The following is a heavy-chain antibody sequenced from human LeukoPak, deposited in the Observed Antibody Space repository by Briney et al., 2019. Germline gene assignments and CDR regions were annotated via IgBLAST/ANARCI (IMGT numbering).Heavy chain of an antibody. CDR2: INPNIGGT. V-gene: IGHV1-2*02. CDR1: GYTFTSYG. CDR3: AKADSHRGYSYATLAYYYMDV. D-gene: IGHD5-18*01. Sequence: GASVKVSCKASGYTFTSYGISWVRQAPGQGLEWMGWINPNIGGTHYAQKFRGRVTMTRDTSINTAYMELSSLTSDDTAVYYCAKADSHRGYSYATLAYYYMDVWGEGTTVTVSS. J-gene: IGHJ6*03.